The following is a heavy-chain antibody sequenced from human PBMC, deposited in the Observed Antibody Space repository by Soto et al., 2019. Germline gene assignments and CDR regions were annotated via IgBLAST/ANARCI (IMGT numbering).Heavy chain of an antibody. CDR3: ARLSDVFGPFDI. CDR1: GGSISSSSYY. D-gene: IGHD3-16*01. CDR2: IYYSGST. V-gene: IGHV4-39*01. Sequence: PSETLSLTCTVSGGSISSSSYYWGWIRQPPGKGLEWIGSIYYSGSTYYNPSLKSRVTISVDTSKNQFSLKLSSVTAADTAVYYCARLSDVFGPFDIWGQGTMVTVSS. J-gene: IGHJ3*02.